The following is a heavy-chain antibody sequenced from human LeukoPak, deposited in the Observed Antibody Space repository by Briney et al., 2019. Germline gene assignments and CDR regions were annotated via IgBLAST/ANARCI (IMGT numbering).Heavy chain of an antibody. CDR3: AKDRPPYYDSSGHPSGHFDY. Sequence: GGSLRLSCAASGITFSSYAMSWVRQAPGKGLEWVSAISGSGGSTYYADSVKGRFTISRDNSKNTLYLQMNSLRAEDTAVYYCAKDRPPYYDSSGHPSGHFDYWGQGTLVTVSS. D-gene: IGHD3-22*01. J-gene: IGHJ4*02. CDR1: GITFSSYA. V-gene: IGHV3-23*01. CDR2: ISGSGGST.